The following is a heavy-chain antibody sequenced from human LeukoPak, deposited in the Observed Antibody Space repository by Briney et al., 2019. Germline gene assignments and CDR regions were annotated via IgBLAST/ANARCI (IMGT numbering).Heavy chain of an antibody. J-gene: IGHJ3*02. V-gene: IGHV4-34*01. D-gene: IGHD3-22*01. CDR1: GGSFSVYY. CDR3: ARDVYYYDSSHSRAFDI. CDR2: INHSGST. Sequence: SETLSLTCAVYGGSFSVYYWIWIRQPPGKGLEWIGEINHSGSTNYNPSLKSRVTISVDTSKNHFSLKLSSVTAADTAVYYCARDVYYYDSSHSRAFDIWGQGTMVTVSS.